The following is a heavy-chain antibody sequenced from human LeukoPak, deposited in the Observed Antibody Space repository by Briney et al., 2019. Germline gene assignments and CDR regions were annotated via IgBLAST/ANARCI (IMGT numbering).Heavy chain of an antibody. CDR2: ISAYNGNT. D-gene: IGHD2-2*02. CDR1: GYTFTSYG. J-gene: IGHJ5*02. Sequence: ASVKVSCKASGYTFTSYGINWVRQAPGQGLEWMGWISAYNGNTNYAQKFQGRVTMTTDASTSTAYMELRSLRSDDTAGYYCARGYCSSTNCYTATAWFDPWGQGTLVTVSS. CDR3: ARGYCSSTNCYTATAWFDP. V-gene: IGHV1-18*01.